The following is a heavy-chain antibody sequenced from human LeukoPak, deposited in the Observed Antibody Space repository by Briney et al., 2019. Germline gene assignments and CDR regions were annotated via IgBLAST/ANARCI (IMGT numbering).Heavy chain of an antibody. D-gene: IGHD6-19*01. J-gene: IGHJ4*02. CDR2: IGWNSESK. V-gene: IGHV3-43*01. Sequence: GGSLRLSCAASGFTFDEYTMHWVRQVPGKGLEWVSVIGWNSESKYYLESVKGRFTISRDNSKNSLYLQMNSLRVEDTGFYYCTKDRSRSYSSFDAWGQGTLVAVSS. CDR3: TKDRSRSYSSFDA. CDR1: GFTFDEYT.